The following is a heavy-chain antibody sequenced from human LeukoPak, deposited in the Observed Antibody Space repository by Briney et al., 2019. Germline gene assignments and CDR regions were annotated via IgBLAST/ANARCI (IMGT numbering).Heavy chain of an antibody. Sequence: SVKVSCKASGGTFSSYAISWLRQAPGQGLEWMGRIIPILGIANYAQKFQGRVTITADKSTSTAYMELSSLRSEDTAVYYCARDLYGGDYYFDYWGQGTLVTVSS. CDR3: ARDLYGGDYYFDY. CDR1: GGTFSSYA. CDR2: IIPILGIA. J-gene: IGHJ4*02. D-gene: IGHD2-21*02. V-gene: IGHV1-69*04.